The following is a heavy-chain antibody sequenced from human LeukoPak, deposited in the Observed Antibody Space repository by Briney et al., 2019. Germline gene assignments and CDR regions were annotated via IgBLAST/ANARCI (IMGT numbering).Heavy chain of an antibody. D-gene: IGHD3-22*01. Sequence: GGSLRLSCAASGFTFSSYSMNWVRQAPGKGLEWVSSISSSSSYIYYADSVKGRFTISRDNAKNSLYLQMNSLRAEDTAVYYCARGDSSGYYPYYFGYWGQGTLVTVSS. CDR2: ISSSSSYI. J-gene: IGHJ4*02. CDR3: ARGDSSGYYPYYFGY. CDR1: GFTFSSYS. V-gene: IGHV3-21*01.